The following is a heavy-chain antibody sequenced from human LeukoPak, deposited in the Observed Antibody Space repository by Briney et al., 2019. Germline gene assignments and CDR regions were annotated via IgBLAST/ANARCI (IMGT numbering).Heavy chain of an antibody. CDR3: ARVDRPQPTFDY. CDR1: GFPFDTYG. J-gene: IGHJ4*02. Sequence: GGSLRLSCAASGFPFDTYGMHWVRQAPGKGLEWVSVIYSGGSTYYADSVKGRFTISRDNAKNSLYLQMNSLRAEDTAVYYCARVDRPQPTFDYWGQGTLVTVSS. D-gene: IGHD2-2*01. CDR2: IYSGGST. V-gene: IGHV3-NL1*01.